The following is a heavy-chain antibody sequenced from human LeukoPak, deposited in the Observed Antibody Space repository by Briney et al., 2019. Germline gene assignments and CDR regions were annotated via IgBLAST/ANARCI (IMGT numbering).Heavy chain of an antibody. CDR3: ARDNAHSRGRGYFDY. CDR2: INHSGST. V-gene: IGHV4-34*01. CDR1: SGSFSGYY. D-gene: IGHD6-19*01. Sequence: SETLSLTRAVFSGSFSGYYWSWIRQPPGKGLEWIGRINHSGSTNYNPSPKSRVTISVGTSKNQFSLKVSSVTAADTPVYYCARDNAHSRGRGYFDYWAEGPLVTVSS. J-gene: IGHJ4*02.